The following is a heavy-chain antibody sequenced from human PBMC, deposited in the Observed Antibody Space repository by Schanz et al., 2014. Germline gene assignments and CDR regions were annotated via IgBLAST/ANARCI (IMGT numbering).Heavy chain of an antibody. Sequence: QVQLVESGGGVVQPGRSLRLSCAASGFTFSKYGMHWVRQAAGKGLEWVAAITYDGSNKYYAESVKGRFAISRDNSKDTLYLQMNSLRTEDTAVYYCAGDWASGRYYSDYWGQGTLVTVSS. J-gene: IGHJ4*02. D-gene: IGHD1-26*01. CDR3: AGDWASGRYYSDY. V-gene: IGHV3-30*19. CDR1: GFTFSKYG. CDR2: ITYDGSNK.